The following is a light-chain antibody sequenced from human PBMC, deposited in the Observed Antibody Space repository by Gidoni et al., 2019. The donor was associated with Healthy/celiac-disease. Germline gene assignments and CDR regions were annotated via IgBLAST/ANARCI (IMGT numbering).Light chain of an antibody. J-gene: IGKJ5*01. CDR3: QQRSNWPPFT. CDR1: QSVNRY. V-gene: IGKV3-11*01. CDR2: DAS. Sequence: EIALTQSPATLSLSPGERATLSCRASQSVNRYLAWYQQKPGQAPRLLIYDASNRATGIPARFSGSGSGTEFTLTISSIEPEDFAVYYCQQRSNWPPFTFGQGTRLEIK.